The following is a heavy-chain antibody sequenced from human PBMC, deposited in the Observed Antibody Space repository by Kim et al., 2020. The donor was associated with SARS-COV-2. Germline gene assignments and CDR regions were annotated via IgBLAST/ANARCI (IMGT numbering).Heavy chain of an antibody. D-gene: IGHD2-2*01. Sequence: GGSLRLSCAASGFTFSSYGMHWVRQAPGKGLEWVAVISYDGSNKYYADSVKGRFTISRDNSKNTLYLQMNSLRAEDTAVYYCAKDRGSGVVVPAAADWGQGTLVTVSS. V-gene: IGHV3-30*18. CDR3: AKDRGSGVVVPAAAD. CDR2: ISYDGSNK. CDR1: GFTFSSYG. J-gene: IGHJ4*02.